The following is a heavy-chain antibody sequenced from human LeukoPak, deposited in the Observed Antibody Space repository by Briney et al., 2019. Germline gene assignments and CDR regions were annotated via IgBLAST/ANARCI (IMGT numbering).Heavy chain of an antibody. CDR2: INAGNGNT. J-gene: IGHJ5*02. CDR3: SRRDRNKNPWFPP. Sequence: ASVKVSCKASGYTFTSYAMHWVRQAPGQRLEWMGWINAGNGNTKYSQKFQGRVTITRDTSASTAYMELSSLRSEDTAAYYCSRRDRNKNPWFPPWGQGTLVPVPT. CDR1: GYTFTSYA. V-gene: IGHV1-3*01.